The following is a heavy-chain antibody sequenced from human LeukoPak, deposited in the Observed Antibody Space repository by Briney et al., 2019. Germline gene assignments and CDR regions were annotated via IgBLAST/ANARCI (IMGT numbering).Heavy chain of an antibody. CDR3: ASGPDYSNTNWFDP. V-gene: IGHV4-34*01. CDR1: GGSFSGYY. CDR2: INHSGST. Sequence: SETLSPTCAVYGGSFSGYYWSWIRQPPGKGLEWIGEINHSGSTNYNPSLKSRVTISVDTSKNQFSLKLSSVTAADTAVYYCASGPDYSNTNWFDPWGQGTLVTVSS. D-gene: IGHD4-11*01. J-gene: IGHJ5*02.